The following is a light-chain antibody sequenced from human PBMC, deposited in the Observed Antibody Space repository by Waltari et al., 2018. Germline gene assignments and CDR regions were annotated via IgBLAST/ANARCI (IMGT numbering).Light chain of an antibody. J-gene: IGKJ2*03. CDR2: KVT. Sequence: DIVMTQTPLSLPVTPGESASISCRSSQSLLHVNGNTYLHWYLQKPGQSPRLLIYKVTNRESGVPDRFSGSGSGTDFTLKISRVEPEYVGVYYCMQSTKDPYSFGQGTKVEIK. V-gene: IGKV2D-29*02. CDR1: QSLLHVNGNTY. CDR3: MQSTKDPYS.